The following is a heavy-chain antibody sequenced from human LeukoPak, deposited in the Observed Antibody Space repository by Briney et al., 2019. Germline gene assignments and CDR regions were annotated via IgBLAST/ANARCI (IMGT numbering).Heavy chain of an antibody. D-gene: IGHD6-6*01. CDR3: ARIGYSSSSLDY. Sequence: GGSLRLSCAASGFTFSDYWMTWVRQAPGKGLEWVANMKEDGSHIYYVDSVKGRFTISRDHAKNSVYLQVTSLRVEDTAVYYCARIGYSSSSLDYWGRGTLVTVSS. CDR2: MKEDGSHI. J-gene: IGHJ4*02. CDR1: GFTFSDYW. V-gene: IGHV3-7*01.